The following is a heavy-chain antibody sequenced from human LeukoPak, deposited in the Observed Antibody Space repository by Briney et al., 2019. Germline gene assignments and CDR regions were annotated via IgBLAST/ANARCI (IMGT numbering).Heavy chain of an antibody. CDR3: ARLHPGIAVAGPVDY. Sequence: SETLSLTCAVSGGSISSSNWWSWVRQPPGKGLEWIGEIYHSGSTNYNPSLKSRVTMSVDKSKNQFSLKLSSVTAADTAVYYCARLHPGIAVAGPVDYWGQGTLVTVSS. D-gene: IGHD6-19*01. CDR1: GGSISSSNW. V-gene: IGHV4-4*02. J-gene: IGHJ4*02. CDR2: IYHSGST.